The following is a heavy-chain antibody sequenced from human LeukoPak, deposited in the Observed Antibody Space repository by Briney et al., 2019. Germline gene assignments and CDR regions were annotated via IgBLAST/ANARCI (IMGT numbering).Heavy chain of an antibody. J-gene: IGHJ4*02. CDR1: GFTFRGYG. CDR2: ITYDGSNK. Sequence: PGGSLRLSCAASGFTFRGYGIHWVRQVPGKGLEWVAVITYDGSNKYYADSVKGRFTISRDNSRNTLYLQMNSLRVEDRAVYFCARGVPSGVDYFDYWGQGTLVTVSS. D-gene: IGHD6-19*01. CDR3: ARGVPSGVDYFDY. V-gene: IGHV3-30*03.